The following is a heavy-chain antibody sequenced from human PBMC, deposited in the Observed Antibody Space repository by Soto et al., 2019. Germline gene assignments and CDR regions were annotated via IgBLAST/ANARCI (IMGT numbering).Heavy chain of an antibody. CDR1: GGSVSGYY. CDR3: ARGGGYYYFDF. J-gene: IGHJ4*02. Sequence: PSETLSLTCTVSGGSVSGYYWSWIRQPPGKGLEWIGYIFYSGTIKYNPSLKSRVTISVDTSKNQFSLKLSSVTAADTAVYYCARGGGYYYFDFWGQGTLVTVSS. D-gene: IGHD3-22*01. V-gene: IGHV4-59*02. CDR2: IFYSGTI.